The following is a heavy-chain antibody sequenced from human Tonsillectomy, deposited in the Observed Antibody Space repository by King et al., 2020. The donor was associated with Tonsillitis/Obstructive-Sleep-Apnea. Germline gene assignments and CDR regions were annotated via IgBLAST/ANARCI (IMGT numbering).Heavy chain of an antibody. CDR1: GHSIRSSSYY. J-gene: IGHJ4*02. V-gene: IGHV4-39*01. CDR3: ARHVRDGYGTNFDY. D-gene: IGHD5-24*01. Sequence: LQLQESGPGLVKPSETLSLTCTVSGHSIRSSSYYWGWIRQPPGKGLEWIGTIYYTGSTYYNPSLKSRVTISVDTSKNQFSLKLSSATAADTAVYYCARHVRDGYGTNFDYWGQGTLVTVSS. CDR2: IYYTGST.